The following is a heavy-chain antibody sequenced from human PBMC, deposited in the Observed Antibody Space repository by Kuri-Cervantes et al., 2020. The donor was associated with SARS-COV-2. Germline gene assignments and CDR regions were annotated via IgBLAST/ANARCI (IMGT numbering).Heavy chain of an antibody. J-gene: IGHJ4*02. CDR1: GFTFDDYT. CDR3: AREKETYYDFWSGYSN. Sequence: GGSLRLSCAASGFTFDDYTMHWVRQAPGKGLAWVSLISWDGGSTYYSDSVKGRLTISRDNSKNSLYLQMNSLRADATAVYYCAREKETYYDFWSGYSNWGQGTLVTVSS. CDR2: ISWDGGST. V-gene: IGHV3-43*01. D-gene: IGHD3-3*01.